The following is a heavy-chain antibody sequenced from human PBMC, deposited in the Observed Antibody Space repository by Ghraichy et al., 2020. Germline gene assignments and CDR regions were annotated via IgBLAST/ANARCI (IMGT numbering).Heavy chain of an antibody. V-gene: IGHV4-34*01. Sequence: SETLSLTCAVYGGSFSGYYWSWIRQPPGKGLEWIGEINHSGSTNYNPSLKSRVTISVDTSKNQFSLKLSSVTAADTAVYYCARGSSLDPWGQGTLVTVSS. CDR3: ARGSSLDP. D-gene: IGHD2-2*01. CDR2: INHSGST. CDR1: GGSFSGYY. J-gene: IGHJ5*02.